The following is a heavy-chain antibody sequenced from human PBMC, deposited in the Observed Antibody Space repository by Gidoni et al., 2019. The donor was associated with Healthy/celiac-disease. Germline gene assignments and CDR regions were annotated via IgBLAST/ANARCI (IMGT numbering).Heavy chain of an antibody. V-gene: IGHV3-49*04. CDR1: GFTFGDYA. Sequence: EVQLVESGGGWVQRGRSLRLPCTASGFTFGDYAMSWVRQAPGKGLEWVGFISSKAYGGTKEDAVSGTGRFTISRDDSNSIAYLQMNSLKTEDTAVYYCTRIQVYYYDGMDVWGQGTTVTVSS. CDR2: ISSKAYGGTK. CDR3: TRIQVYYYDGMDV. J-gene: IGHJ6*02.